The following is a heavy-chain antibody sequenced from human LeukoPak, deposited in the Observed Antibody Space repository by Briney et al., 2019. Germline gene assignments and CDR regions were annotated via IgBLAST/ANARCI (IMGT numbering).Heavy chain of an antibody. V-gene: IGHV3-48*03. D-gene: IGHD3-10*01. Sequence: GGSLRLSCAASGFTFSSYEMNWVRQAPGKGLEWVSYISSSGSTIYYADSVKGRFTISRDSAKNSLYLQMNSLRAEDTAVYYCASQGYYYGSGSYYFDYWGQGTLVTVSS. CDR2: ISSSGSTI. J-gene: IGHJ4*02. CDR3: ASQGYYYGSGSYYFDY. CDR1: GFTFSSYE.